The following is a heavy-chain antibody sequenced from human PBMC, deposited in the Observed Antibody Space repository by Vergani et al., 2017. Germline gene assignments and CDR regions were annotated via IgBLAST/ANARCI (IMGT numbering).Heavy chain of an antibody. Sequence: QVQLVESGGGVVQPGRSLRLSCAASGFTFSSYGMHWVRQAPGKGLEWVAVIWYDGSNKYYADSVKGRFTISRDNSKNTLYLQMNSLRAEDTAVYYCARDPIAAAGTEEGDWGQGTLVTVSS. CDR2: IWYDGSNK. J-gene: IGHJ4*02. CDR3: ARDPIAAAGTEEGD. V-gene: IGHV3-33*01. CDR1: GFTFSSYG. D-gene: IGHD6-13*01.